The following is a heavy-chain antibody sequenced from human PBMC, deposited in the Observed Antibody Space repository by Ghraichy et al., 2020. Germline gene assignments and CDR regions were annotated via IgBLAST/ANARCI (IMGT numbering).Heavy chain of an antibody. CDR2: INPNSGGT. D-gene: IGHD3-10*01. Sequence: ASVKVSCKASGYTFTGYYLHWVRQAPGQGLEWMGWINPNSGGTNYEQNFQGRVTMTRDTSINTAYVELSRLRSDDTAVYYCARALFYSGSHQGAHFDSWGQGTLVTVSS. J-gene: IGHJ4*02. CDR3: ARALFYSGSHQGAHFDS. V-gene: IGHV1-2*02. CDR1: GYTFTGYY.